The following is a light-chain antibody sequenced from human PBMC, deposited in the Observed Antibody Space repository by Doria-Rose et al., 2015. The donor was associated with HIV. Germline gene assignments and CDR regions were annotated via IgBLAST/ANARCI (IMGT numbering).Light chain of an antibody. CDR3: RQYGTSWT. J-gene: IGKJ1*01. Sequence: EIVMTQSPGTLSLSPGERATLSCRASQSFSSTYLAWYQQKPVQAPSLLIYDGSTRATGIPDRFSASGSGTDFTLTINRLEPEDFALYYCRQYGTSWTFGQGTKVEI. CDR2: DGS. V-gene: IGKV3-20*01. CDR1: QSFSSTY.